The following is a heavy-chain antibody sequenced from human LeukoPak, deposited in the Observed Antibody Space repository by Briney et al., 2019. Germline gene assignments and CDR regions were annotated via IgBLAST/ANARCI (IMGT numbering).Heavy chain of an antibody. J-gene: IGHJ4*02. D-gene: IGHD2-2*01. CDR3: LGQLPHLYYFDY. Sequence: SETLSLTCTVSGGSISSYYWSWIRQPAGKGLEWIGRIYTSGSTNYNPSLKSRVTMSVDTSKNQFSLKLSSVTAADTAVYYCLGQLPHLYYFDYWGQGTLVTVSS. CDR2: IYTSGST. CDR1: GGSISSYY. V-gene: IGHV4-4*07.